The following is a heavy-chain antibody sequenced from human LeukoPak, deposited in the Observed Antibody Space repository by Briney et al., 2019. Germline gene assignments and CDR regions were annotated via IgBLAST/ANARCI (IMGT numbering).Heavy chain of an antibody. Sequence: PSETLSLTCAVYGGSFSGYYWSWIRQPPGKGLEWIGEINHSGSTNYNPSLKSRVIISVDTSKNQFSLKLSSVTAADTAVYYCARSAAARPTYFDYWGQGTLVTVSS. V-gene: IGHV4-34*01. J-gene: IGHJ4*02. CDR3: ARSAAARPTYFDY. CDR1: GGSFSGYY. CDR2: INHSGST. D-gene: IGHD6-13*01.